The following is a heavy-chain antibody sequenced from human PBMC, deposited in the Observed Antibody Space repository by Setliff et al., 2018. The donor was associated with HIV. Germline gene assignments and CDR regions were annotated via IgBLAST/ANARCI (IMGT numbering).Heavy chain of an antibody. Sequence: SETRSLTCSVSGYFIRSGYYWGWIRQTPGKGLEWLGSIYHRGSTYYKPSLKSRVSISVDTSKNRFSLGLRSVSAADTAVYYCVRHVGKFCSDASCYGVGWFDHWGQGALVTVSS. J-gene: IGHJ5*02. CDR1: GYFIRSGYY. CDR2: IYHRGST. D-gene: IGHD2-2*01. CDR3: VRHVGKFCSDASCYGVGWFDH. V-gene: IGHV4-38-2*02.